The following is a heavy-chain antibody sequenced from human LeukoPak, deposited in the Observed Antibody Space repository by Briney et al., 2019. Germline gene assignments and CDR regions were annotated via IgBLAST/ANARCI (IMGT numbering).Heavy chain of an antibody. D-gene: IGHD1-26*01. J-gene: IGHJ4*02. CDR3: VRERGATVDY. V-gene: IGHV1-2*02. CDR2: INFNSGDT. CDR1: GYTFSGSY. Sequence: GASVKVSCKASGYTFSGSYIHWVRQAPGQGLEWMGWINFNSGDTNYAQKFQGRVTVTRDTSISTTYMELSSLRADDTAIYHCVRERGATVDYWGQGTLVTVSS.